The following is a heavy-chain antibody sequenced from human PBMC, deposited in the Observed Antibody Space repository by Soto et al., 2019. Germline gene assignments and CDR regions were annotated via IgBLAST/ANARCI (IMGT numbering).Heavy chain of an antibody. J-gene: IGHJ6*03. V-gene: IGHV4-59*06. CDR1: GGSISSYY. CDR3: ARDGDFWSGYYEYYYMDV. D-gene: IGHD3-3*01. CDR2: IYYSGST. Sequence: PSETLSLTCTVSGGSISSYYWSWIRQHPGKGLEWIGYIYYSGSTYYNPSLKSRVTISVDTSKNQFSLKLSSVTAADTAVYYCARDGDFWSGYYEYYYMDVWGKGTTVTVSS.